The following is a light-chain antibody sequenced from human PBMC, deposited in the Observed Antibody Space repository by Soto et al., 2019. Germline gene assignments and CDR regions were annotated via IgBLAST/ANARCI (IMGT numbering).Light chain of an antibody. CDR1: QSISCW. CDR2: KAS. CDR3: QQYNDNWT. Sequence: DIQMTQSPSTLSASVGDRVTITCRASQSISCWLAWYQQKPGKAPKLLIYKASTLQSGVPSRFSGSGSGTEFTLAISSLQPDDSATYYCQQYNDNWTFGQGTK. V-gene: IGKV1-5*03. J-gene: IGKJ1*01.